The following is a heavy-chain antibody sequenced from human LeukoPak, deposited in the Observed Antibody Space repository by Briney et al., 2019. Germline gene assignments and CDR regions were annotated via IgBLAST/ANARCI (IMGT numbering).Heavy chain of an antibody. Sequence: PGGSLRLSCAASGFTFTNAWMSWVRQAPGKGLEWVGRIKSKTDGGTADYAAPVKGRFTISRDDSKNTLYLQRNSLKTEDTAVYYCTKYYYDSSGYLYYFDYWGQGTLVTVSS. CDR2: IKSKTDGGTA. J-gene: IGHJ4*02. V-gene: IGHV3-15*01. CDR3: TKYYYDSSGYLYYFDY. D-gene: IGHD3-22*01. CDR1: GFTFTNAW.